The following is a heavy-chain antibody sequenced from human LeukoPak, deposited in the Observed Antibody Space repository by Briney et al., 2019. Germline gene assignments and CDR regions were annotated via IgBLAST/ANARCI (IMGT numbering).Heavy chain of an antibody. CDR1: GLTFSSYA. J-gene: IGHJ4*02. D-gene: IGHD5-24*01. V-gene: IGHV3-30*04. CDR2: ISYDGSNK. Sequence: GGSLRLSCAASGLTFSSYAMHWVRQAPGKGLEWVAVISYDGSNKYYADSVKGRFTISRDNSKNTLYLQMNSLRAEDTAVYYCAKPKDGYNLPLPYWGQGTLVTVSS. CDR3: AKPKDGYNLPLPY.